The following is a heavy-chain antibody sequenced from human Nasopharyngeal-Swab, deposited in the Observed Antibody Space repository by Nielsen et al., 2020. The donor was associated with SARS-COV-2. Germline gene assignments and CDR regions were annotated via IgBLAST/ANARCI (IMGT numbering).Heavy chain of an antibody. CDR2: ISGSDYTT. CDR3: AKDRDSGDDSDDYYHYYGMDV. Sequence: GESLKISCAASGFIFSSYAMHWVRQAPGKGLEWVSVISGSDYTTYCADSVKGRFTISRDNSKNTVNLQMNSLRVEDTAIYYCAKDRDSGDDSDDYYHYYGMDVWGQGTTVTVFS. CDR1: GFIFSSYA. D-gene: IGHD5-12*01. V-gene: IGHV3-23*01. J-gene: IGHJ6*02.